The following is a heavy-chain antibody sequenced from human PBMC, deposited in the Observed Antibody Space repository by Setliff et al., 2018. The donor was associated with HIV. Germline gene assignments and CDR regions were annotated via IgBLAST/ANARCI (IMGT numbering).Heavy chain of an antibody. CDR3: ARGSGYFSYFDY. CDR1: GGSFSGYY. D-gene: IGHD3-22*01. J-gene: IGHJ4*02. Sequence: SETLSLTCAVYGGSFSGYYRXWIRQPPGKGVEWMGEINHSGSTNYNPSLKSRVTISVDTSKNQFSLKLSSVTAADTAVYYCARGSGYFSYFDYWGQGTLVTVSS. CDR2: INHSGST. V-gene: IGHV4-34*01.